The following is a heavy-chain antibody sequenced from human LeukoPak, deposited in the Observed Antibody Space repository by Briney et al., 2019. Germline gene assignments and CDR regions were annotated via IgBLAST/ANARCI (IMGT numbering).Heavy chain of an antibody. V-gene: IGHV1-8*03. Sequence: GASVKVSCKASGYTFNSYDINWGRQATGQGLEWMGWMNPNSGNTGYPQPFQGRVPITRNTSISIAYMELSSLRSEDTAWYYCXRGXXXSGVATSYYMDVWGKGTTVTVSS. CDR3: XRGXXXSGVATSYYMDV. D-gene: IGHD2-8*01. J-gene: IGHJ6*03. CDR2: MNPNSGNT. CDR1: GYTFNSYD.